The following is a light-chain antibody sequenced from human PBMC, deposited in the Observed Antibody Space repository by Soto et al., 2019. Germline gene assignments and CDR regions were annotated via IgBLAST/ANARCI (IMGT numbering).Light chain of an antibody. CDR1: TGPVTTSHY. V-gene: IGLV7-46*01. Sequence: QAVVTQEPSLTVSPGGTVTLTCASSTGPVTTSHYTYWIQKKSGQAPRTLIYDTTQRHPWTPARFSASLLGGKAALTLSGAQQEVDADYYSFLSNRGPWVFGGVTKHTFL. CDR2: DTT. J-gene: IGLJ3*02. CDR3: FLSNRGPWV.